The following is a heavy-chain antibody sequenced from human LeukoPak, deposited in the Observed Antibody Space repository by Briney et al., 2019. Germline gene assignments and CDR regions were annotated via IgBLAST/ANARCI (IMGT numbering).Heavy chain of an antibody. Sequence: GGSLRLSCAASGLTVSSKDMSWARQALGKGLEWVSVIYSGGSTYYADSVKGRFTISRDNSKNTLYLQMNSLRAEDTAVYYCATLARYAFDIWGQGTMVPVSS. V-gene: IGHV3-53*01. CDR2: IYSGGST. D-gene: IGHD5-12*01. CDR3: ATLARYAFDI. J-gene: IGHJ3*02. CDR1: GLTVSSKD.